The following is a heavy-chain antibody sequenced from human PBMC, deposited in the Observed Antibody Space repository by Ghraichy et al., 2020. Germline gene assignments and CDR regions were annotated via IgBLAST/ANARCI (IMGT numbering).Heavy chain of an antibody. D-gene: IGHD3-3*01. CDR2: IYYSGST. V-gene: IGHV4-30-4*01. CDR1: GGSISSGDYY. CDR3: ARVVSPAYYDFWSGSRPFDI. Sequence: SQTLSLTCTVSGGSISSGDYYWSWIRQPPGKGLEWIGYIYYSGSTYYNPSLKSRVTISVDTSKNQFSLKLSSVTAADTAVYYCARVVSPAYYDFWSGSRPFDIWGQGTMVTVSS. J-gene: IGHJ3*02.